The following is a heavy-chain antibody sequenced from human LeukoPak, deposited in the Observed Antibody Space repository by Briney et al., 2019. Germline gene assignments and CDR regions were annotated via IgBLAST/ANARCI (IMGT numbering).Heavy chain of an antibody. Sequence: GGSLRLSCAASAFTLSSYEMNWVRQAPGKGLEWVSYISSSGRTIHYADSVKGRFSISRDNAKNSLYLQMNSLRAEDTAVYYCARHTGYDFAFDYWGQGTLVTVSS. D-gene: IGHD5-12*01. CDR3: ARHTGYDFAFDY. V-gene: IGHV3-48*03. CDR2: ISSSGRTI. J-gene: IGHJ4*02. CDR1: AFTLSSYE.